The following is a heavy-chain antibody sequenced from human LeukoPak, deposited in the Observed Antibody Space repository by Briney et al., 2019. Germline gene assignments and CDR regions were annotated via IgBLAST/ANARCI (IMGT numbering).Heavy chain of an antibody. D-gene: IGHD1-7*01. Sequence: PSETLSLTCTVSGGSISSGSYYWSWIRQPAGKGLEWIGRIYTSGSTNYNPSLKSRVTISVDTSKNQFSLKLSSVTAADTAVYYCARDFPGILTGTTIANWFDPWGQGTLVTVSS. CDR1: GGSISSGSYY. CDR3: ARDFPGILTGTTIANWFDP. CDR2: IYTSGST. V-gene: IGHV4-61*02. J-gene: IGHJ5*02.